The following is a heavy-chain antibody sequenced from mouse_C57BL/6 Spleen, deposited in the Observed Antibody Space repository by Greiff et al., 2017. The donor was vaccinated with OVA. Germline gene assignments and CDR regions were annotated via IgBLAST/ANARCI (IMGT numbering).Heavy chain of an antibody. CDR2: ISDGGSYT. D-gene: IGHD3-2*02. CDR3: ARDGDDSGYGGGY. J-gene: IGHJ2*01. Sequence: EVMLVESGGGLVKPGGSLKLSCAASGFTFSSYAMSWVRQTPEKRLEWVATISDGGSYTYYPDNVKGRFTISRDNAKNNLYLQMSHLKSEDTAMDYCARDGDDSGYGGGYWGQGTTLTVSS. CDR1: GFTFSSYA. V-gene: IGHV5-4*01.